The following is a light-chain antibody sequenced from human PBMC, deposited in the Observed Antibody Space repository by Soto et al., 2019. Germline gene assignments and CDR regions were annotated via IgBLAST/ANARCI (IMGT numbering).Light chain of an antibody. CDR2: EVS. V-gene: IGLV2-8*01. CDR1: SSDVGGYNY. Sequence: QSVLTQPPSASGSPGQSVHISCTGTSSDVGGYNYVSWYQQHPGKAPKLMIYEVSKRPSGVPDRFSGSKSGNTASLTVSGLHAEDEADYYCSSYAGSNIYVFGTGTKLTVL. J-gene: IGLJ1*01. CDR3: SSYAGSNIYV.